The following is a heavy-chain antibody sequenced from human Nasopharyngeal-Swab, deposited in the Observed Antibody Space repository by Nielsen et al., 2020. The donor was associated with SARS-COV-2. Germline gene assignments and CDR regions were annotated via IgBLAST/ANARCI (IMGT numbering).Heavy chain of an antibody. Sequence: ASVKVSCKASGYTFTSYYMHWVRQAPGQGLEWMGWINPNSGGTNYAQKFQGWVTMTRDTSISTAYMELSRLRSDDTAVYYCARSVEMATRWYYYYGMDVWGQGTTVTVSS. J-gene: IGHJ6*02. CDR2: INPNSGGT. CDR3: ARSVEMATRWYYYYGMDV. V-gene: IGHV1-2*04. D-gene: IGHD5-24*01. CDR1: GYTFTSYY.